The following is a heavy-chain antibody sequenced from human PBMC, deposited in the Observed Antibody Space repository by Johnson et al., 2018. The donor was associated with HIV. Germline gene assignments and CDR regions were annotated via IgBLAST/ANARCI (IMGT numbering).Heavy chain of an antibody. V-gene: IGHV3-30-3*01. CDR1: GFTFSSYA. CDR2: ISYDGSNK. D-gene: IGHD3-22*01. Sequence: QVQLVESGGGVVQPGRSLRLSCAASGFTFSSYAMHWVRQAPGKGLEWVAVISYDGSNKYYADSVKGRFTISRDNSKNTLYLQMNSLRAEDTALYYCVRGRVVDLRGGAFDIWGQGTMVTVSS. CDR3: VRGRVVDLRGGAFDI. J-gene: IGHJ3*02.